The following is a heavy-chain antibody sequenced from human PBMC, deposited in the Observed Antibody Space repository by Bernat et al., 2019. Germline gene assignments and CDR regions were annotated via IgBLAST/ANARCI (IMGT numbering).Heavy chain of an antibody. D-gene: IGHD3-22*01. CDR3: VRESGSDSSGYTLYYYYGMDV. Sequence: QVQLVESGGGVVQPGRSLRLSCAASGFTFSSYAMHWVRQAPGKGLEWVAVISYDGSNKYYADSVKGRFTISRDNSKNTLYLQMNSLRAEDTAVYYCVRESGSDSSGYTLYYYYGMDVWGQGTTVTVSS. V-gene: IGHV3-30-3*01. CDR1: GFTFSSYA. CDR2: ISYDGSNK. J-gene: IGHJ6*02.